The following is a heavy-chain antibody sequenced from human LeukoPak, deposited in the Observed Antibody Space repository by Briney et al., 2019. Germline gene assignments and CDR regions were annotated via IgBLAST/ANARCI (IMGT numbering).Heavy chain of an antibody. CDR2: IKKDGSEK. D-gene: IGHD6-13*01. CDR3: VRGGYSSSWFWIF. V-gene: IGHV3-7*03. CDR1: GFTFRDYW. J-gene: IGHJ4*02. Sequence: PGGSLRLSCAASGFTFRDYWMTWVRQTSRKGLEWAATIKKDGSEKYYVDSVRGRFAISRDNARDSLYLQMNSLRDDDTGMYYCVRGGYSSSWFWIFWGRGTLVTVSS.